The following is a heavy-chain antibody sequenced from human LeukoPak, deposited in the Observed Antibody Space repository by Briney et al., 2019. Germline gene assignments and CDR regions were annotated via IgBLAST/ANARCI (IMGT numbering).Heavy chain of an antibody. Sequence: ASVKVSCKGSGYTLTELSMHWVRQAPGKGREWMGGFDPEDGETIYAQKFQGRVTMTEDTSTDTAYMELSSLRSEDTAVYYCAPFIIPGSYFDYWGQGTLVTVSS. V-gene: IGHV1-24*01. J-gene: IGHJ4*02. D-gene: IGHD3-10*01. CDR3: APFIIPGSYFDY. CDR1: GYTLTELS. CDR2: FDPEDGET.